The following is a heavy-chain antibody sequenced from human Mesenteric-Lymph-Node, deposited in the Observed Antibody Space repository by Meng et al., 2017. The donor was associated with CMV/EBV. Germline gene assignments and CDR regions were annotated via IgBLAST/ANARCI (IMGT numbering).Heavy chain of an antibody. J-gene: IGHJ4*02. Sequence: GGSLRLSCAASGFTLTSYWMHWVRQAPGKGLVWVSRINTDGGVTTYSDAVKGRFTISRDTARNTLYLQMNSLRAEDTAVYYCVRVAAGTASFDYWGQGTLVTVSS. CDR1: GFTLTSYW. CDR2: INTDGGVT. CDR3: VRVAAGTASFDY. V-gene: IGHV3-74*01. D-gene: IGHD6-13*01.